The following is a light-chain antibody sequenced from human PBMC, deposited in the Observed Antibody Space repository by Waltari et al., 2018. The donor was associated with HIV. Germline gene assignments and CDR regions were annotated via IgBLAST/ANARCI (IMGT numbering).Light chain of an antibody. V-gene: IGKV2-28*01. CDR3: MQSLQTPA. Sequence: DIALVQAPVSLSVSPGKSASISCRFSQSLLKTNGYYYLDWYLQKPGQSPQLLIYLASTRAPGVPDRFNGRGSGTDFTLTISRVQPEDVGVFYCMQSLQTPAFGQGTRMEI. J-gene: IGKJ1*01. CDR2: LAS. CDR1: QSLLKTNGYYY.